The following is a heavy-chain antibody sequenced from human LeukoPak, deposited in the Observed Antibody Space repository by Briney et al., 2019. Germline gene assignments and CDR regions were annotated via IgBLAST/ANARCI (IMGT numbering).Heavy chain of an antibody. J-gene: IGHJ6*02. D-gene: IGHD3-10*01. CDR2: INPNSGGT. CDR3: ARAYGYYGSGSYYRVYYYYGMDV. CDR1: GYTFTGYY. Sequence: GASVKVSCKASGYTFTGYYMHWVRQAPGQGLEWMGWINPNSGGTNYAQKFQGRVTMTRDTPISTAYMELSRLRSDDTAVYYCARAYGYYGSGSYYRVYYYYGMDVWGQGTTVAVSS. V-gene: IGHV1-2*02.